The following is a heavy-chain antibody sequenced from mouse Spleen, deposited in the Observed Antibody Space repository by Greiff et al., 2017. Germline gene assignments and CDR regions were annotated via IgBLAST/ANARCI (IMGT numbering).Heavy chain of an antibody. D-gene: IGHD2-4*01. CDR2: INPGSGGT. CDR1: GYAFTNYL. V-gene: IGHV1-54*01. Sequence: QVQLQQPGAELVRPGTSVKVSCKASGYAFTNYLIEWVKQRPGQGLEWIGVINPGSGGTNYNEKFKGKATLTADKSSSTAYMQLSSLTSEDSAVYFCARANDYEVFAYWGQGTLVTVSA. CDR3: ARANDYEVFAY. J-gene: IGHJ3*01.